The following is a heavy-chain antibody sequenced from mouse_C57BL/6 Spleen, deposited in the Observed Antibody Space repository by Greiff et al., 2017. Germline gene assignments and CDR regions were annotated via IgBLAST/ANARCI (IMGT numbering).Heavy chain of an antibody. CDR3: ARSGDDGYYGFAY. D-gene: IGHD2-3*01. Sequence: VQLQQSGPELVKPGASVKISCKASGYTFTDYYMNWVKQSHGKSLEWIGDINPNNGGTSYNQKFKGKATLTVDKSSSTAYMELRSLTSEDSAVYYCARSGDDGYYGFAYWGQGTLVTVSA. CDR1: GYTFTDYY. J-gene: IGHJ3*01. CDR2: INPNNGGT. V-gene: IGHV1-26*01.